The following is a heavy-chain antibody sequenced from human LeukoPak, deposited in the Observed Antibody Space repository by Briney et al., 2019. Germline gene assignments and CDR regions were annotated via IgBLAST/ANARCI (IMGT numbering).Heavy chain of an antibody. J-gene: IGHJ5*02. CDR1: GGSFSGYY. D-gene: IGHD4-17*01. CDR3: ARGEYGDLRWFDP. V-gene: IGHV4-34*01. Sequence: SETLSLTCAVYGGSFSGYYWSWIRQPQGKGLEWVGEINHSGSTNYNPSLKRRVTISVDTSKNQFSLKLSSVTAADTAVYYCARGEYGDLRWFDPWGQGTLVTVSS. CDR2: INHSGST.